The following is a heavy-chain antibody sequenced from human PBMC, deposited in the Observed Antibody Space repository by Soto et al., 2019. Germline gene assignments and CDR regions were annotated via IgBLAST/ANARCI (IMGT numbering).Heavy chain of an antibody. CDR2: ISKGGSNL. J-gene: IGHJ4*02. CDR3: AREVEYTSAFGISSSFDY. CDR1: GFTLSSYA. Sequence: TGGSLRLSCAASGFTLSSYAIHWVRQAPGKGLEWVTVISKGGSNLYFADSVKGRFTISRDNSKNTLYLQMNSLRSEDTAVYYCAREVEYTSAFGISSSFDYWGQGTLVTVSS. D-gene: IGHD6-19*01. V-gene: IGHV3-30-3*01.